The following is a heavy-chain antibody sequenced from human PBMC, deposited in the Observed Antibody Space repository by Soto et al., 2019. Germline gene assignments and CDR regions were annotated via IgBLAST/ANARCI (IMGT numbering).Heavy chain of an antibody. D-gene: IGHD3-3*01. CDR1: GGTFSSYA. CDR2: IIPIFGTA. V-gene: IGHV1-69*13. CDR3: ARATLRFLEWLEDWFDP. Sequence: ASVKVSCKASGGTFSSYAISWVRQAPGQGLEWMGGIIPIFGTANYAQRFQGRVTITADESTSTAYMELSSLRSEDTAVYYCARATLRFLEWLEDWFDPWGQGTLVTVS. J-gene: IGHJ5*02.